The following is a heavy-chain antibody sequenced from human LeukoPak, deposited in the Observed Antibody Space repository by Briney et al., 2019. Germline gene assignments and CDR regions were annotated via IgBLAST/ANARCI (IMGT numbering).Heavy chain of an antibody. CDR1: GGSISSYY. Sequence: SETLSLTCTVSGGSISSYYWSWIRQPPGKGLEWIGYIYYSGSTNYNPSLKSRVTISVDTSKNQFSLKLSSVTAADTAVYYCAGGDYYDSSGYWGQGTLVTVSS. D-gene: IGHD3-22*01. CDR3: AGGDYYDSSGY. V-gene: IGHV4-59*01. CDR2: IYYSGST. J-gene: IGHJ4*02.